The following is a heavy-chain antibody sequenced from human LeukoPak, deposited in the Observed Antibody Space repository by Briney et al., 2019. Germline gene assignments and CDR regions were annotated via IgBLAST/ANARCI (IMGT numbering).Heavy chain of an antibody. D-gene: IGHD1-26*01. Sequence: GASVKVSCKASGYTFRNYGISWVRQAPGQGLAWMRWITPYNGDTNFAQSLQDRVTLTTDTSTSTAYMELRSLRSDDTAVYYCVRDRWSRSYYPAFDLWGQGTMLTVSS. V-gene: IGHV1-18*01. CDR3: VRDRWSRSYYPAFDL. J-gene: IGHJ3*01. CDR1: GYTFRNYG. CDR2: ITPYNGDT.